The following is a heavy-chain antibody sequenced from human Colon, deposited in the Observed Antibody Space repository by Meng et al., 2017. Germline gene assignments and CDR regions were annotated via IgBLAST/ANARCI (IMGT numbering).Heavy chain of an antibody. D-gene: IGHD3-10*01. V-gene: IGHV6-1*01. CDR3: TSWYGEH. CDR2: TYYTSWWQN. J-gene: IGHJ4*02. CDR1: RTSSYISPAL. Sequence: KTSLPLSSTPAIARTSSYISPALWTLVRQSPSGGLEWLGQTYYTSWWQNHYGGSVKGRITINADTSMNHFSLHLYSVTTDETAVYYCTSWYGEHWGQGTLVTVSS.